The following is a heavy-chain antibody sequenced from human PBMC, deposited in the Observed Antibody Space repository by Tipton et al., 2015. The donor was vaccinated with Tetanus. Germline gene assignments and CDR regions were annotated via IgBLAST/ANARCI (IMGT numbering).Heavy chain of an antibody. J-gene: IGHJ1*01. Sequence: TLSLTCAVSGGSISSGGYSWNWIRQSPGKGLECIGYIYPRGTTFYNPSLESRVTISLDMSKNQFSLNLTSVTAADTAVYYCAGVTAQRTELYFEHWGQGTQVTVSS. CDR3: AGVTAQRTELYFEH. D-gene: IGHD2-8*02. V-gene: IGHV4-30-2*06. CDR1: GGSISSGGYS. CDR2: IYPRGTT.